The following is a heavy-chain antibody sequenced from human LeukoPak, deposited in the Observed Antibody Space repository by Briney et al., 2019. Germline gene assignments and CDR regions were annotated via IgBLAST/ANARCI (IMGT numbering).Heavy chain of an antibody. CDR2: ISSSSSFI. Sequence: GGSLRLSCAASGSTFSIYSMNWVRQAPGKGLEWVSSISSSSSFIYYADSVKGRFTISRDNAKNSLYLQMNSLRAEDTAVYYCATQGEHSYDSNRSGYFQHWGQGTLVTVSS. CDR1: GSTFSIYS. J-gene: IGHJ1*01. V-gene: IGHV3-21*01. D-gene: IGHD3-22*01. CDR3: ATQGEHSYDSNRSGYFQH.